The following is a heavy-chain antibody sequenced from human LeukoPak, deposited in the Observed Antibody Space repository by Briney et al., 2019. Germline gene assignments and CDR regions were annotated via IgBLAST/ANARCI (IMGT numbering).Heavy chain of an antibody. Sequence: GGSLRLSCAASGFTFSSYAMSWVHQVPGMGLEWVSAISGNGGSTYYADSVKGRFTISRDNFKSTLHVQMNSLRAEDAAVYFCAKGTSSGTIYGQIFDYWGQGTLVTVPS. CDR1: GFTFSSYA. D-gene: IGHD3-10*01. CDR3: AKGTSSGTIYGQIFDY. V-gene: IGHV3-23*01. J-gene: IGHJ4*02. CDR2: ISGNGGST.